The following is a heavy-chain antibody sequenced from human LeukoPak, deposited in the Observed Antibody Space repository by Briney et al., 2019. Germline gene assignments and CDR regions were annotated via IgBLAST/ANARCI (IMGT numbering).Heavy chain of an antibody. CDR3: ARERVTGTPYYYYYGMDV. Sequence: GGSLRLSCAASGFTFSSYAMHWVRQASGKGLEWVAVIWHDGSNKYYAASVKGRFTVSRDNSKNTLYLQINSLRAEDTAVYYCARERVTGTPYYYYYGMDVWGQGTTVTVSS. CDR2: IWHDGSNK. CDR1: GFTFSSYA. D-gene: IGHD6-19*01. V-gene: IGHV3-33*01. J-gene: IGHJ6*02.